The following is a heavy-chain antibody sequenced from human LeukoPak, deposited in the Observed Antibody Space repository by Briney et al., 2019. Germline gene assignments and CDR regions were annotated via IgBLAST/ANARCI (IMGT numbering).Heavy chain of an antibody. V-gene: IGHV4-59*01. CDR3: ARSAYSSGWYGGVNWFDP. D-gene: IGHD6-19*01. J-gene: IGHJ5*02. CDR2: IYYSGST. Sequence: PSETLSLTCTVSGGSISNYYWSWIRQPPGKGLEWIGYIYYSGSTNYNPSLKSRVTISVDTSKNQFSLKLSSVTAADTAVYYCARSAYSSGWYGGVNWFDPWGQGTLVTASS. CDR1: GGSISNYY.